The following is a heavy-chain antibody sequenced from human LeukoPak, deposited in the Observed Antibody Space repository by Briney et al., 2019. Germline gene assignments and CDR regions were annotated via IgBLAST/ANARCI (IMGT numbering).Heavy chain of an antibody. D-gene: IGHD1-26*01. Sequence: GGSLRLSCSASGFTFSNYGMHWVRQAPGKGLEWVAVIWYDGRNKYYRDSVKGRFTISRENSENTLYLHMNSLRAEDTGVYYCARDHREIKTFDSFDMWGQGTMVTVSS. CDR1: GFTFSNYG. V-gene: IGHV3-33*01. CDR3: ARDHREIKTFDSFDM. CDR2: IWYDGRNK. J-gene: IGHJ3*02.